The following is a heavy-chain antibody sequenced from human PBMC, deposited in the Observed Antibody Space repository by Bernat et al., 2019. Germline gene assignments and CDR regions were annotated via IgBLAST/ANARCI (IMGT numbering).Heavy chain of an antibody. Sequence: QVQLVQSGAEVKKPGSSVKVSCKASGGTFSSYTISWVRQAPGQRLEWMGWINAGNGNTKYSQKFQGRVTITRDTSASTAYMELSSLRSEDTAVYYCAREGEQLAPFDPWGQGTLVTVSS. D-gene: IGHD6-13*01. V-gene: IGHV1-3*01. CDR3: AREGEQLAPFDP. CDR1: GGTFSSYT. J-gene: IGHJ5*02. CDR2: INAGNGNT.